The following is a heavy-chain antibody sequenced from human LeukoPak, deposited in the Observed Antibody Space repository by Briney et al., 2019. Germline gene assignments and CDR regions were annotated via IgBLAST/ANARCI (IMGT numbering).Heavy chain of an antibody. V-gene: IGHV4-59*01. J-gene: IGHJ6*02. Sequence: SETLSLTCTVSGGSISSYYWSWIRQPPGKGLEWIGYIYYSGSTNYNPSLKSRVTISVDTSKNQFSLKLSSVTAADTAVYYCARGRQEYYDILTGYSYYYGVDVWGQGTTVTVSS. D-gene: IGHD3-9*01. CDR3: ARGRQEYYDILTGYSYYYGVDV. CDR1: GGSISSYY. CDR2: IYYSGST.